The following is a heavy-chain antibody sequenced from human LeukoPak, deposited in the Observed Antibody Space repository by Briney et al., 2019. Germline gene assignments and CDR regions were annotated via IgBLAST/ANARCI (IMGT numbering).Heavy chain of an antibody. V-gene: IGHV4-34*12. Sequence: ASDTLSLTCAVYGESLNYYYWRWIRQSPEKGLEWIGEVFDGKTTNYNPSLKSRVTISAVTSSNQFSLNLKSVTAADTAVYYCASGAWATRLHSWAQGTLVIVSS. J-gene: IGHJ4*02. CDR2: VFDGKTT. D-gene: IGHD5-24*01. CDR3: ASGAWATRLHS. CDR1: GESLNYYY.